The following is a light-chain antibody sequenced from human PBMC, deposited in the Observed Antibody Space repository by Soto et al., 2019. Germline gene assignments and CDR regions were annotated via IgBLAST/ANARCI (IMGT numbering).Light chain of an antibody. V-gene: IGKV2-28*01. CDR1: QSLLHSNGYNY. CDR3: MQTLQTSFT. Sequence: DIVMTQSPLSLPVTPGEPASISCRSSQSLLHSNGYNYLDWYLQKPGQSPQLLIYLGSERASGVPDRFSGSGSGTDFTLKISRVEAEDVGVYYCMQTLQTSFTFGPGTKVDIK. J-gene: IGKJ3*01. CDR2: LGS.